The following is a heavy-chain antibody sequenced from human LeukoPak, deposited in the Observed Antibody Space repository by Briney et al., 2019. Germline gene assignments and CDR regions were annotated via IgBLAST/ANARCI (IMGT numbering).Heavy chain of an antibody. V-gene: IGHV1-2*06. CDR1: GYTFTGYY. Sequence: ASVKVSCKASGYTFTGYYMHWVRQAPGQGLEWMGRINPNSGGTNYAQKFQGRVTKTRDTSISTAYMELSRLRSDDTAVYYCARDQGGYSYGYEPDAFDIWGQGTMVTVSS. CDR3: ARDQGGYSYGYEPDAFDI. D-gene: IGHD5-18*01. J-gene: IGHJ3*02. CDR2: INPNSGGT.